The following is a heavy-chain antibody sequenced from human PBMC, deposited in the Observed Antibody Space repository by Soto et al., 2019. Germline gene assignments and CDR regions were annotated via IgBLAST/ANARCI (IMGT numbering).Heavy chain of an antibody. CDR3: ARAGSTPYYAMDV. V-gene: IGHV1-18*01. CDR2: ISTYSGNS. J-gene: IGHJ6*02. CDR1: GYTFTNYG. D-gene: IGHD1-26*01. Sequence: ASVKVSCKTSGYTFTNYGIGWVRQAPGQGLEWMGWISTYSGNSNYAQKLQGRVTMTTDTSTSTAYMELRSLRSDDTAVYYCARAGSTPYYAMDVWGQGTTVTVSS.